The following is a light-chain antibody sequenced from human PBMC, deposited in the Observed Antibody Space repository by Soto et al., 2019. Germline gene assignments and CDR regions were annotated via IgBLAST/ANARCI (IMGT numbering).Light chain of an antibody. CDR2: YYSDSDK. Sequence: QSVLTQPPSSSASPGESASLTCTWPSDINVGSYNIYWYQQKPGSTPRYLLYYYSDSDKGQGSGVPSRFSGSKDASANTGIFLSSGLQSEDEADYYCMIWPSNAVVFGGGTKLTVL. V-gene: IGLV5-37*01. CDR1: SDINVGSYN. CDR3: MIWPSNAVV. J-gene: IGLJ2*01.